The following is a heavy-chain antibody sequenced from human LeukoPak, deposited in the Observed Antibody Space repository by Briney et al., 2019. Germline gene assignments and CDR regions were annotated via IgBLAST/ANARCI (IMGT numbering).Heavy chain of an antibody. CDR2: ISWNSGSI. CDR1: GFTFDDYA. CDR3: AKVDTGDI. V-gene: IGHV3-9*01. D-gene: IGHD5-18*01. J-gene: IGHJ3*02. Sequence: PGGSLRLSCAASGFTFDDYAMHWVRQAPGKGLEWVSGISWNSGSIGYADSVKGRFTISRDNAKNSLYLQMNSLRAEDTAVYYCAKVDTGDIWGQGTMVTVSS.